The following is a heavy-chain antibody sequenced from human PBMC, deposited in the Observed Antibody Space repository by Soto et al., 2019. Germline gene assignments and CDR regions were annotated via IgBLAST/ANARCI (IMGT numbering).Heavy chain of an antibody. Sequence: QVQLQEWGPGPVKPSQTLSLTCTVSGGSISSGDYYWSWIRRPPGKGLEWIGYIYYSGSTYYTPSLKSRVTISVDTSKNQFSLKLSSVTAADTAVYYCARWIQLWSPIGRHYRYGDVWGQGTTVTVSS. V-gene: IGHV4-30-4*01. J-gene: IGHJ6*02. CDR2: IYYSGST. D-gene: IGHD5-18*01. CDR3: ARWIQLWSPIGRHYRYGDV. CDR1: GGSISSGDYY.